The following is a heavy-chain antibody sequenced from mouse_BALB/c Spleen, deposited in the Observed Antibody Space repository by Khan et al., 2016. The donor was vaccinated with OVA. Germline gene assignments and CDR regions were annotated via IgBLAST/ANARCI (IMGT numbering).Heavy chain of an antibody. CDR1: GYAFTSYY. V-gene: IGHV1S81*02. CDR3: TRGGYGGFAY. J-gene: IGHJ3*01. CDR2: INPSNGGT. D-gene: IGHD1-2*01. Sequence: QVQLKESGAELVKPGASVKLSCKASGYAFTSYYIYWMKQRPGQGLEWIGEINPSNGGTNFNEKFKSKATQTVDKSSSTAYMQLSSLTSEDSAVYYCTRGGYGGFAYGGQGTLVTVS.